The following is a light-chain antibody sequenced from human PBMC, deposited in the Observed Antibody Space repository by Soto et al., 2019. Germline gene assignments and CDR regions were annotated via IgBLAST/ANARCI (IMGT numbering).Light chain of an antibody. Sequence: DIQMTQSPSSLSASVGDRVTITCRASQSITIYLNWYQQKPGKAPKLLIYDASTLQSGVPSRYSGSGSGTEFTLTISNLQPDDFATYYCQQYESYSPWTFGQGTKVDIK. V-gene: IGKV1-5*01. CDR2: DAS. CDR3: QQYESYSPWT. CDR1: QSITIY. J-gene: IGKJ1*01.